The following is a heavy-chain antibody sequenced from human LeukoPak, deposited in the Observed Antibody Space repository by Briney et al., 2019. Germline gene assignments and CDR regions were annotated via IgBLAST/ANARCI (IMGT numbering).Heavy chain of an antibody. CDR1: GGSISSSNW. CDR3: ARTNMGAAGFDY. D-gene: IGHD6-13*01. CDR2: IYHSGST. V-gene: IGHV4-4*02. J-gene: IGHJ4*02. Sequence: PSGTVSLICAVSGGSISSSNWWSWVRQPPGKGLEWIGEIYHSGSTNYNPSLKSRVTISVDKSKNQFSLKLSSVTAADTAVYYCARTNMGAAGFDYWGQGTLVTVSS.